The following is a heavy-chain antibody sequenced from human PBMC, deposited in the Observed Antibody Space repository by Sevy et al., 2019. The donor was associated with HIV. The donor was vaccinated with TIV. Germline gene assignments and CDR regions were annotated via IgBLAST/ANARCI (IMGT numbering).Heavy chain of an antibody. J-gene: IGHJ6*03. D-gene: IGHD6-19*01. CDR3: VXXPNXGVXGCXQIXXYCXXX. V-gene: IGHV3-72*01. CDR1: XXTXSDXY. CDR2: XRNRXNSYTT. Sequence: GGSLXLSCAXXXXTXSDXYVXWVRQAPGKGLEWVGRXRNRXNSYTTEYAASVKGRFTISRDDSRNSVYLQMNSLKTQDXXXYYCVXXPNXGVXGCXQIXXYCXXXWGKGATVTVS.